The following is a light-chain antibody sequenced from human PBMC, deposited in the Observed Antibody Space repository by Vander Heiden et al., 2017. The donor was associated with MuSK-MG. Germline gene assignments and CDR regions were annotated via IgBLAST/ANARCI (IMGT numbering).Light chain of an antibody. J-gene: IGKJ4*01. CDR2: DAS. CDR1: QSISSS. CDR3: QQRGSWPLT. V-gene: IGKV3-11*01. Sequence: EIVLTQSPATLSLSPGERATLSCRASQSISSSLAWYQQKPGQAPRLFIYDASNRATGIPARFSGSGSGTDFTLTISSLDPEDFAVYYCQQRGSWPLTFGGGTRVEIK.